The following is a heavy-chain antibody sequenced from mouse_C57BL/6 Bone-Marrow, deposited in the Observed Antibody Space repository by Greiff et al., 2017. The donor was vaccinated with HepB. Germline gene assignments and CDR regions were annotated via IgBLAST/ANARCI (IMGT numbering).Heavy chain of an antibody. D-gene: IGHD3-2*02. CDR1: GFSLTSYA. V-gene: IGHV2-9-1*01. CDR2: IWTGGGT. J-gene: IGHJ4*01. Sequence: VQLQESGPGLVAPSQSLSITCTVSGFSLTSYAISWVRQPPGKGLEWLGVIWTGGGTNYNSALKSRLSISKDNSKSQVFLKMNSLQTDDTARYYCARNLGRQLRPSMDYWGQGTSVTVSS. CDR3: ARNLGRQLRPSMDY.